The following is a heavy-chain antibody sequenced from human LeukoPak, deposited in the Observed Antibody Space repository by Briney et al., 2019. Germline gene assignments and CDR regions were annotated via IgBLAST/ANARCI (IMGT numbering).Heavy chain of an antibody. J-gene: IGHJ4*02. D-gene: IGHD6-13*01. Sequence: GESLKIFCKGSGYSFTSYWIGWVRQMPGKGLEWMGIIYPGDSDTRYSPSFQGQVTISADTSISTGYLQWSSPKASDTAMYYCARSYSSSSDYWGQGTLVTVSS. CDR3: ARSYSSSSDY. CDR1: GYSFTSYW. V-gene: IGHV5-51*01. CDR2: IYPGDSDT.